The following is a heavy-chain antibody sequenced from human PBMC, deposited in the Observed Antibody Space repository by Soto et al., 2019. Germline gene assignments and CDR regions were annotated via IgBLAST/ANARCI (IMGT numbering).Heavy chain of an antibody. Sequence: ASVKVSCKASGYTFTNNDVSWVRQATGQGLAWMGWMNPGSGDTGYAQKFQGRVTMTRDISIATAYMELNSLTSEDTAIYYCARMESFGSLNWYDPWGQGTLVTVAS. CDR1: GYTFTNND. J-gene: IGHJ5*02. D-gene: IGHD5-18*01. CDR2: MNPGSGDT. V-gene: IGHV1-8*02. CDR3: ARMESFGSLNWYDP.